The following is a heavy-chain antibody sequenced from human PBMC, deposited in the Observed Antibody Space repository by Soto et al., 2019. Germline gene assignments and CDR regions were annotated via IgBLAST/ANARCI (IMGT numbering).Heavy chain of an antibody. CDR2: ISAYNGNT. V-gene: IGHV1-18*01. D-gene: IGHD2-21*02. CDR3: ARLGHIVVVTAIPIYYYYGMDV. J-gene: IGHJ6*02. Sequence: ASVKVSCKASGYTFTSYGISWVRQAPGQGHEWMGWISAYNGNTNYAQKLQGRVTMTTDTSTSTAYMELRSLRSDDTAVYYCARLGHIVVVTAIPIYYYYGMDVWGQGTTVTVS. CDR1: GYTFTSYG.